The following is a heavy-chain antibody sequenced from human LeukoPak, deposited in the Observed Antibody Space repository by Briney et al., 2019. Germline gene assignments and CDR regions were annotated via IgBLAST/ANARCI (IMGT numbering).Heavy chain of an antibody. V-gene: IGHV3-7*03. D-gene: IGHD5-24*01. CDR2: IKQDGSEK. CDR3: TSLLEMATITRNY. CDR1: GFTFSSYW. Sequence: GGSLRLSCAASGFTFSSYWMSWVRQAPGKGLEWVANIKQDGSEKYYVDSVKGRFTISRDNAKNSLYLQMNSLRAEDTAVYYCTSLLEMATITRNYWGQGTLVTVSS. J-gene: IGHJ4*02.